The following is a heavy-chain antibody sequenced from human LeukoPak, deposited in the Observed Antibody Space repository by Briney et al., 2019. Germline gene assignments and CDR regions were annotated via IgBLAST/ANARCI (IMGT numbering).Heavy chain of an antibody. CDR3: ARGANTFNYPSTYIDY. V-gene: IGHV3-21*01. Sequence: PGGSLRLSCAASGFTFSNYWMHWVRQAPGKGLEWVSSISTGGTYLYYADSVKGRFTISRDNAKSSLFLQMRSLRAEDTAVYYCARGANTFNYPSTYIDYWGQGTLVTVSS. CDR1: GFTFSNYW. D-gene: IGHD4-11*01. J-gene: IGHJ4*02. CDR2: ISTGGTYL.